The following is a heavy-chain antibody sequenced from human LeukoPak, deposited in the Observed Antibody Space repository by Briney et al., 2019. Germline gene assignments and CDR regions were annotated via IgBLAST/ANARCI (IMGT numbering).Heavy chain of an antibody. V-gene: IGHV3-30*02. Sequence: GGSLRLSCAASGFTFRTFGMHWVRQAPGKGLEWVAFIRYDGSNKYYADSVKGRFTISRDNSKNTLYLQMNSLRAEDTAVYYCAKFAWDIVVVPAAIGQNAFDIWGQGTMVTVSS. J-gene: IGHJ3*02. CDR1: GFTFRTFG. CDR2: IRYDGSNK. D-gene: IGHD2-2*02. CDR3: AKFAWDIVVVPAAIGQNAFDI.